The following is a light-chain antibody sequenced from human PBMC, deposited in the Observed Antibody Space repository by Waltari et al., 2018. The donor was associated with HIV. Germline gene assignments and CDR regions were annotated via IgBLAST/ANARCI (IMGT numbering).Light chain of an antibody. Sequence: DIVMTQSPDSLVVSLGGRATINCKSSQSVLYSSNNKNYLAWYQQKPGQPPKLLIYWASTRESGVPDRFSGSGSGTDFTLTISSLQAEDVAVYYCQQYYSTPLTFGGGTKVEIK. CDR2: WAS. J-gene: IGKJ4*01. V-gene: IGKV4-1*01. CDR3: QQYYSTPLT. CDR1: QSVLYSSNNKNY.